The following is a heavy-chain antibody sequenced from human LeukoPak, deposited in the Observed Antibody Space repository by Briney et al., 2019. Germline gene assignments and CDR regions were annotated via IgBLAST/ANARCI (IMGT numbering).Heavy chain of an antibody. CDR1: GFTFSDYY. V-gene: IGHV3-7*01. CDR3: AREGYYDFWSGYYYYFDY. Sequence: GGSLRLSCAASGFTFSDYYMSWVRQAPGKGLEWVANIKQDGSEKYYVDSVKGRFTISRDNAKNSLYLQMNSLRAEDTAVYYCAREGYYDFWSGYYYYFDYWGQGTLVTVSS. J-gene: IGHJ4*02. CDR2: IKQDGSEK. D-gene: IGHD3-3*01.